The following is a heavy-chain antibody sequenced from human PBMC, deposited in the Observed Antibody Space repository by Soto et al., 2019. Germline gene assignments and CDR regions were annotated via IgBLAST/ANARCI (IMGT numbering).Heavy chain of an antibody. CDR2: ISAINGAT. CDR3: TRGNSIAVAEGY. Sequence: QVQLVQSGGEVRKPGASVKVSCKASGYTFATYGVSWVRQAPGPGLEWVGWISAINGATSSAQKFPGRVIMTTDTATSTAFMELRSLRSDDTAIYYCTRGNSIAVAEGYWGQGTRVTVSS. D-gene: IGHD6-19*01. J-gene: IGHJ4*02. V-gene: IGHV1-18*01. CDR1: GYTFATYG.